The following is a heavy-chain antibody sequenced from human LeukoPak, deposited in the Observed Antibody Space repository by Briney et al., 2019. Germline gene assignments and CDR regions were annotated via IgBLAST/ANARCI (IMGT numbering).Heavy chain of an antibody. CDR2: VYKSGST. D-gene: IGHD3-16*01. V-gene: IGHV4-59*11. CDR3: ARGGIGYYYMDV. CDR1: GGSISSHY. Sequence: SETLSLTCIVSGGSISSHYYSWIRQPPGKGLEWIGYVYKSGSTYYNPSLKSRATISLDTSRNQISLKLTSVIAADRAVYYCARGGIGYYYMDVWGNGTTVTVSS. J-gene: IGHJ6*03.